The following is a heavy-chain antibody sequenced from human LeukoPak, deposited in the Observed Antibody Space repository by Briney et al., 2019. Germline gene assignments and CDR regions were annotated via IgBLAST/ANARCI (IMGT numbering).Heavy chain of an antibody. V-gene: IGHV3-43*01. J-gene: IGHJ3*02. CDR2: ISWDGGST. CDR1: GFTFDDYT. CDR3: AKDIVGSEQQLARRAFDI. D-gene: IGHD6-13*01. Sequence: PGGSLRLSCAASGFTFDDYTMHWVRQAPGKGLEWVSLISWDGGSTYYADSVKGRFTISRDNSKNSLYLQMNSLRTEDTALYYCAKDIVGSEQQLARRAFDIWSQGTMVTVSS.